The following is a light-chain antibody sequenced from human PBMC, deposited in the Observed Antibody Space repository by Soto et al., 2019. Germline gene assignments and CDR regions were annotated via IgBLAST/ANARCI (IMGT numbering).Light chain of an antibody. CDR3: HQYGGSPRT. V-gene: IGKV3-20*01. J-gene: IGKJ1*01. CDR1: QSVSSSY. Sequence: EIVFTQSPGTLSLSPGERATLSCRASQSVSSSYLAWYQQKPGQAPRLLIYDASSRATGIPDRFSGRGSGTDFTLTISRLEPEDFAVYYCHQYGGSPRTFGQGTKVDIK. CDR2: DAS.